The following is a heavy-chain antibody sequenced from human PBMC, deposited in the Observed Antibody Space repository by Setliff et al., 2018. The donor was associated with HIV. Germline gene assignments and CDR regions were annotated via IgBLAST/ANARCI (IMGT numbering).Heavy chain of an antibody. CDR1: GYTFSNYD. J-gene: IGHJ5*02. CDR2: MNPSGTST. D-gene: IGHD4-17*01. V-gene: IGHV1-8*01. CDR3: ARGGDYTQKWFDP. Sequence: ASVKVSCKASGYTFSNYDINWVRQATGQGLEWVGWMNPSGTSTTYAQRFQGRLTMTRNTSIRTAYMELSSLRSEDTAIYYCARGGDYTQKWFDPWGQGTLVTVSS.